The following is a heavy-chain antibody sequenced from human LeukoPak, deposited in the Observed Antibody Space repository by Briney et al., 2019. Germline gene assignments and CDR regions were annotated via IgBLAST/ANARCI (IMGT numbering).Heavy chain of an antibody. V-gene: IGHV1-69*06. CDR1: GGTFSSYA. CDR3: AREADCSGGSCYSVVPFDY. CDR2: IIPIFGTA. J-gene: IGHJ4*02. Sequence: GASVKVSCKASGGTFSSYAISWVRQAPGQGLEWMGGIIPIFGTANYAQKFQGRVTITADKSTSTAYMELSSLRSEDTAVYYCAREADCSGGSCYSVVPFDYWGQGTLVTVSS. D-gene: IGHD2-15*01.